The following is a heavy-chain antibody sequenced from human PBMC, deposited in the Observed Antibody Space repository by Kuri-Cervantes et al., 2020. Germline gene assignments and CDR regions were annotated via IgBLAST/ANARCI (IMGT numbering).Heavy chain of an antibody. Sequence: ASVKVSCKASGYTFTSYGISWVRQAPGQGLEWMGWISAYNGNTNYAQKLQGRVTMTTDTSTSTAYMELRSLRSDDTAVYYCARTVRYFDWLQNWFDPWGQGTLVTVSS. V-gene: IGHV1-18*01. CDR1: GYTFTSYG. J-gene: IGHJ5*02. CDR2: ISAYNGNT. CDR3: ARTVRYFDWLQNWFDP. D-gene: IGHD3-9*01.